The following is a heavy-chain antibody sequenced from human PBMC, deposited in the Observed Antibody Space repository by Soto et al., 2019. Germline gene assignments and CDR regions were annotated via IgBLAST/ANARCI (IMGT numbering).Heavy chain of an antibody. J-gene: IGHJ3*02. CDR2: IYYSGST. D-gene: IGHD6-19*01. CDR1: GGSIRRSTYY. CDR3: ARPVAGSRHDAFDI. V-gene: IGHV4-39*01. Sequence: SETPSPPLPVSGGSIRRSTYYWGWVRPPPGKGLEWIGSIYYSGSTDYNPSLKSRVSISVDTSKNQFSLELRSVTAADTAVYYCARPVAGSRHDAFDIWGQGTMVTVSS.